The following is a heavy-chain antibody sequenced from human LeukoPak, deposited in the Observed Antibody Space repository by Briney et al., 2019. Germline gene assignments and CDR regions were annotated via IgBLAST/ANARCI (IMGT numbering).Heavy chain of an antibody. CDR1: GYTFTSYY. CDR3: ARGIGGSYYVGYYFDY. V-gene: IGHV1-46*01. J-gene: IGHJ4*02. Sequence: ASVKVSCKASGYTFTSYYMHWVRQAPGQGLEWMGIINPSGGSTSYAQEFQGRVTMTRDTSTSTVYMELSSLRSEDTAVYYCARGIGGSYYVGYYFDYWGQGTLVTVSS. D-gene: IGHD1-26*01. CDR2: INPSGGST.